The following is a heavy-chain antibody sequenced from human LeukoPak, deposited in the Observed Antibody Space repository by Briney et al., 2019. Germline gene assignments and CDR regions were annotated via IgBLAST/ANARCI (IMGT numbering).Heavy chain of an antibody. CDR2: IIPILGIA. Sequence: SVEVSCKASGGTFSSYAISWVRQAPGQGLEWMGRIIPILGIANYAQKFQGRVTITADKSTSTAYMELSSLRSEDTAVYYCARSWFGENYYGMDVWGQGTTVTVSS. D-gene: IGHD3-10*01. CDR3: ARSWFGENYYGMDV. V-gene: IGHV1-69*04. CDR1: GGTFSSYA. J-gene: IGHJ6*02.